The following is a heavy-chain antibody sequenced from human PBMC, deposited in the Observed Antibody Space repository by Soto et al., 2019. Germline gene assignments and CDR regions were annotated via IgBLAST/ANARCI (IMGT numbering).Heavy chain of an antibody. J-gene: IGHJ4*02. D-gene: IGHD6-13*01. CDR2: IYHSGST. Sequence: SETLSLTCAVSGGSISSSNWWSWVRQPPGKGLEWIGEIYHSGSTNYNPSLKSRVTISVDKSKNQFSLKLSSVTAADTAVYYCARIGRSGSWYDYFDYWGQGTLVTVS. CDR3: ARIGRSGSWYDYFDY. CDR1: GGSISSSNW. V-gene: IGHV4-4*02.